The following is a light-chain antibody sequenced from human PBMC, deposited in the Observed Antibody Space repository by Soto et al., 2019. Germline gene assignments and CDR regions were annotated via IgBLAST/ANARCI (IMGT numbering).Light chain of an antibody. Sequence: EIVLTQSPGTLSLSPGERATLSCRASQSVSSTYLAWYQQKPDQAPRLLIFGASSRATGIPDRFSGSGSGTDFTLTISRLEPEDFAVYYCQQYGSSLITFGQGTRREIK. J-gene: IGKJ5*01. V-gene: IGKV3-20*01. CDR2: GAS. CDR1: QSVSSTY. CDR3: QQYGSSLIT.